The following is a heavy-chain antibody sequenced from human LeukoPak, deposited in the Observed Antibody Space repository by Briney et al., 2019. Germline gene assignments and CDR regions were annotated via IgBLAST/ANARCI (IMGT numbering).Heavy chain of an antibody. CDR2: INSDGSSA. CDR3: AKDRHAPGRYCSSTSCFPFDS. D-gene: IGHD2-2*01. V-gene: IGHV3-74*01. J-gene: IGHJ5*01. Sequence: GGSLRLSCAASGFSFSDYWMHWVRQAPGKGLVWVSRINSDGSSAYYADSVKGRFTISRDNTKNTLYLQMNSLRAEDTAVYYCAKDRHAPGRYCSSTSCFPFDSWGQGTLVTVSS. CDR1: GFSFSDYW.